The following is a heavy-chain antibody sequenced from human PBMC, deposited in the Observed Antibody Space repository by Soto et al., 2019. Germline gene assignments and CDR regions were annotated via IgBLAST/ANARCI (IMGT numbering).Heavy chain of an antibody. CDR3: ARVSCSSTSCARTYYYYYKDV. CDR1: GGSFSGYY. D-gene: IGHD2-2*01. CDR2: INHSGST. J-gene: IGHJ6*03. V-gene: IGHV4-34*01. Sequence: SETLSLTCAVYGGSFSGYYWSWIRQPPGKGLEWIGEINHSGSTNYNPSLKSRVTISVDTSKNQFSLKLSSVTAADTAVYYCARVSCSSTSCARTYYYYYKDVWGKGTTVTVSS.